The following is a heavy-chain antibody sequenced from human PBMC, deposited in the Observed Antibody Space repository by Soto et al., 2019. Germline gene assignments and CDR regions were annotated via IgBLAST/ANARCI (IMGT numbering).Heavy chain of an antibody. CDR2: TYYRSKWYN. CDR1: GDSVSSNSAA. CDR3: ARGRAAAGSFDY. D-gene: IGHD6-13*01. Sequence: SQTLSLTCAISGDSVSSNSAAWNWIRQSPSRGLEWLGRTYYRSKWYNDYAVSVKSRITINPDTSKNQVSLRLKFVTPEDTAVYYCARGRAAAGSFDYWGQGTLVTVSS. J-gene: IGHJ4*02. V-gene: IGHV6-1*01.